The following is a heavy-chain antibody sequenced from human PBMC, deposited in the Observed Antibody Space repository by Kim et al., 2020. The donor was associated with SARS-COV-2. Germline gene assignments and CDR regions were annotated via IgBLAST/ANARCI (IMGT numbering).Heavy chain of an antibody. V-gene: IGHV3-7*01. J-gene: IGHJ4*02. D-gene: IGHD2-15*01. CDR3: ARHRYSS. Sequence: DGSKKYYRDSVKGRFTISRDNAKNSVYLQRNSLRAEDTAVYYCARHRYSSWGQGILVTVSS. CDR2: DGSKK.